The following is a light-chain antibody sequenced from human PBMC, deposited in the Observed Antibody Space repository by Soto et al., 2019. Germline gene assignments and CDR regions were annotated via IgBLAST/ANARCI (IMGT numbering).Light chain of an antibody. V-gene: IGLV2-8*01. J-gene: IGLJ3*02. CDR1: SSDVGAYKY. Sequence: QSALTQPPSASRSPGQSVTISCTGTSSDVGAYKYVSWYQQYPDKAPKLMIYEVTKRPSGVPDRFSGSKSGNTASLTVSGLQAEDEADYYCTSYVGNDIWVFGGGTKLTVL. CDR3: TSYVGNDIWV. CDR2: EVT.